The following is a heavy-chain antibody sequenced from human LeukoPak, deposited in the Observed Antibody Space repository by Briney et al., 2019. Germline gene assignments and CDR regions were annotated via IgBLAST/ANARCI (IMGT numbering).Heavy chain of an antibody. CDR3: ASSYCSRTSCYNFDY. Sequence: ASVKVSCKASGYTFTGYYMHWVRQAPRQGLEWMGWINPNSGGTNYAQKFQGRVTMTRDTSISTAYMELSRLRSDDTAVYYCASSYCSRTSCYNFDYWGQGTLVTVSS. CDR2: INPNSGGT. V-gene: IGHV1-2*02. D-gene: IGHD2-2*01. J-gene: IGHJ4*02. CDR1: GYTFTGYY.